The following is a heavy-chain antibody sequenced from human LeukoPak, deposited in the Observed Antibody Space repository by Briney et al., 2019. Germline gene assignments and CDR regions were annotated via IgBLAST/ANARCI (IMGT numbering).Heavy chain of an antibody. Sequence: GGSLRLSCAASGFTFSNAWMSWVRQAPGKGLEWVGRIKSKTDGGTTDYAAPVKGRFTISRDDSKNTLYLQKNSLKTEDTAVYYCTRSNSRYYYDSSGPSYYYYYYGMDVWGQGTTVTVSS. V-gene: IGHV3-15*01. J-gene: IGHJ6*02. CDR1: GFTFSNAW. CDR3: TRSNSRYYYDSSGPSYYYYYYGMDV. D-gene: IGHD3-22*01. CDR2: IKSKTDGGTT.